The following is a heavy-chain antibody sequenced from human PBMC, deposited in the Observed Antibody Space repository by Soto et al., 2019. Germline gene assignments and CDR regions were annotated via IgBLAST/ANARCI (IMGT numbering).Heavy chain of an antibody. CDR3: ARDKGYYYSYYGMDV. CDR1: GFTFSSYG. CDR2: IWYDGSNK. Sequence: PGGSLRLSCAASGFTFSSYGMHWVRQAPGKGLEWVAVIWYDGSNKYYADSVKGRFTISRDNSKNTLYLQMNSLRAEDTAVYYCARDKGYYYSYYGMDVWGQGTTVTVSS. V-gene: IGHV3-33*01. J-gene: IGHJ6*02.